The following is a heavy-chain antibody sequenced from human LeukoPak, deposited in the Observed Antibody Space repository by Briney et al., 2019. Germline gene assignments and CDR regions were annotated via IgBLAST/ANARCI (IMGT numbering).Heavy chain of an antibody. Sequence: GASVKVSCKACGGTFSSYAISWVRQAPGQGLEWMGGIIPIFGTANYAQKFQGRVTITTDESTSPAYMELSSLRSEDTAGYYCARGGDGHPKRGPYFDYWGQGTLVTVSS. CDR1: GGTFSSYA. V-gene: IGHV1-69*05. CDR3: ARGGDGHPKRGPYFDY. J-gene: IGHJ4*02. D-gene: IGHD5-24*01. CDR2: IIPIFGTA.